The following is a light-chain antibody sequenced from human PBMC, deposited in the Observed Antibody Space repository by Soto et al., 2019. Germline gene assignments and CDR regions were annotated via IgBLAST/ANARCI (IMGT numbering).Light chain of an antibody. CDR1: QSISSY. J-gene: IGKJ1*01. CDR2: AAS. V-gene: IGKV1-39*01. CDR3: QQSYSTPPGT. Sequence: DIQMTQSPSSVSASVGDRVTITCRASQSISSYLNWYQQKPGKAPKLLIYAASSLQSGVPSRFSGSGSGTDFTLTISSLQPEDFATYYCQQSYSTPPGTFGQGTKVEIK.